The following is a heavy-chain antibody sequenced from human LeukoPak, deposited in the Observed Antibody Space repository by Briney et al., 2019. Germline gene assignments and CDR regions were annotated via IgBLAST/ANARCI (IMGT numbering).Heavy chain of an antibody. D-gene: IGHD6-6*01. CDR1: GFTYTKHA. Sequence: GGSLRLSCAASGFTYTKHAMHWVRQAPGKGLEWVAVISYVGSNKKYADSVKGRFTISRDNSKNTLYLQMNSLRAEDTAVYYCARTLIEYSVSSCYFDYWGQGTLVTVSS. CDR2: ISYVGSNK. CDR3: ARTLIEYSVSSCYFDY. V-gene: IGHV3-30*04. J-gene: IGHJ4*02.